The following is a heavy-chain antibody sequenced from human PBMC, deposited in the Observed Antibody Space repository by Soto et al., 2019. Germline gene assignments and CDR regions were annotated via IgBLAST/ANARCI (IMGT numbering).Heavy chain of an antibody. Sequence: QVQLVESGGGLVKPGGSLRLSCAASGFSFGDSYMSWIRRSAGKGLEWLSYISGGSSYTKYAESVKGRFTISRDNARRSLFLQVNGLRADDTAIYYCAKTRVADSGYYFDHWGQGTMVTVSS. D-gene: IGHD3-10*01. CDR3: AKTRVADSGYYFDH. J-gene: IGHJ4*02. CDR1: GFSFGDSY. V-gene: IGHV3-11*05. CDR2: ISGGSSYT.